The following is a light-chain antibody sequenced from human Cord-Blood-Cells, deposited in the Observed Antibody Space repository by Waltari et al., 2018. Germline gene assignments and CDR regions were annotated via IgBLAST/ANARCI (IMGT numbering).Light chain of an antibody. CDR1: QRVSSN. CDR2: GAS. CDR3: QQYNNWPYT. J-gene: IGKJ2*01. Sequence: EIVITQSPATLSVSPGQRATLSCRASQRVSSNLAWYQQKPGQAPRLLIYGASPRATGIPARFSGRGSGTEFTLTISSLQSEDFAVYYCQQYNNWPYTFGQGTKLEIK. V-gene: IGKV3-15*01.